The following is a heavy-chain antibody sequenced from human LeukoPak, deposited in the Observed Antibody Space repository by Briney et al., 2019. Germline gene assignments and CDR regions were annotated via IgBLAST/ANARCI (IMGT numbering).Heavy chain of an antibody. CDR1: GGSISSGGYS. CDR3: ARDGGYGGKRNDAFDI. J-gene: IGHJ3*02. D-gene: IGHD4-23*01. CDR2: IYHSGST. Sequence: PSETLSLTCAVSGGSISSGGYSWSWIRQPPGKGLEWIGYIYHSGSTYYNPSLKSRVTISVDRSKNQFSLKLSSVTAADTAVYYCARDGGYGGKRNDAFDIWGQGTMVTVSS. V-gene: IGHV4-30-2*01.